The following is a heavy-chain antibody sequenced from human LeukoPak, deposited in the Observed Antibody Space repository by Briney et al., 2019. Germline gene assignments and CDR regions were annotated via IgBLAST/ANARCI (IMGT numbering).Heavy chain of an antibody. Sequence: GGSLRLSCAASGFTFTSYAMSWVRQAPGKGLEWFSVIYSGGSTYYADSVKGRFTISRDNSKNTVDLQMNSLRAEDTAVYYCARGHDYDSSVAYWGQGTLVTVSS. CDR1: GFTFTSYA. CDR2: IYSGGST. V-gene: IGHV3-66*01. D-gene: IGHD3-22*01. J-gene: IGHJ4*02. CDR3: ARGHDYDSSVAY.